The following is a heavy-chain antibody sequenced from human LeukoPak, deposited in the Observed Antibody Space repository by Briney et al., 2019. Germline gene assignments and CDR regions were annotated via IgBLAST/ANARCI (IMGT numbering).Heavy chain of an antibody. D-gene: IGHD6-19*01. V-gene: IGHV3-30*18. CDR1: GFTFSSYG. CDR2: ISYDGSNK. CDR3: ANTGYRGIAVAGTGGY. J-gene: IGHJ4*02. Sequence: PGRSLRLSCAASGFTFSSYGMHWVRQAPGKGLEWVAVISYDGSNKYYADSVKGRFTISRDNSKNTLYLQMNSLRAEDTAVYYCANTGYRGIAVAGTGGYWGQGTLVTVSS.